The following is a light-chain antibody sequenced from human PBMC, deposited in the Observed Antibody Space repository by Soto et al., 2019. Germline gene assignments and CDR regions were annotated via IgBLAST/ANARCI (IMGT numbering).Light chain of an antibody. V-gene: IGKV1-39*01. Sequence: DIQMTQSPSSLSSSVLYIFSITGLASQSISGYLNWYQQKPGKAPNLLIYAASSLQSGVPSRFSGSGSGTDFTLTINSLHPEDFATYYCQQSYSTPITFGQGTRLEIK. CDR3: QQSYSTPIT. CDR2: AAS. J-gene: IGKJ5*01. CDR1: QSISGY.